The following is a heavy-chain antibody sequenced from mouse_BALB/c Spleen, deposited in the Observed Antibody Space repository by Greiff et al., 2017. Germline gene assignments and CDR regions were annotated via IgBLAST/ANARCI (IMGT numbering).Heavy chain of an antibody. J-gene: IGHJ1*01. CDR2: ISSGSSTI. D-gene: IGHD2-2*01. V-gene: IGHV5-17*02. CDR1: GFTFSSFG. CDR3: ARGGYGRDFDV. Sequence: EVKLMESGGGLVQPGGSRKLSCAASGFTFSSFGMHWVRQAPEKGLEWVAYISSGSSTIYYADTVKGRFTISRDNPKNTLFLQMTSLRSEDTAMYYCARGGYGRDFDVWGAGTTVTVSS.